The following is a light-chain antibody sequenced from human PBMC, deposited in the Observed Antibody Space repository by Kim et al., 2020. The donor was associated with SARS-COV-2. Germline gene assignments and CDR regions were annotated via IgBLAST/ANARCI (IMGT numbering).Light chain of an antibody. Sequence: SALTQPPSVSGYPGQSVTISCSGINNDFASNDRVSWFQQSPGTVPKLVIYGVRNRPSGTPARFSCSRSGSTASLTISGLQAEDEADYYGSSMTTSGTWVFGGRTQLTVL. CDR2: GVR. CDR1: NNDFASNDR. V-gene: IGLV2-18*02. CDR3: SSMTTSGTWV. J-gene: IGLJ3*02.